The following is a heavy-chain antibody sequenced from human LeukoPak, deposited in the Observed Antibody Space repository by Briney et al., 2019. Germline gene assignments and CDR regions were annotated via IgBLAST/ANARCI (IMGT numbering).Heavy chain of an antibody. CDR3: AKPSSGLNWNDGLSVYFGY. Sequence: GGSLRLSCAASGFTFSSYAMSWVRQAPGKGLEWVSAISGSGGSTYYADSVKGRFTISRDNSKNTLYLQMNSLRAEDTAVYYCAKPSSGLNWNDGLSVYFGYWGQGTLVTVSS. J-gene: IGHJ4*02. V-gene: IGHV3-23*01. CDR2: ISGSGGST. CDR1: GFTFSSYA. D-gene: IGHD1-1*01.